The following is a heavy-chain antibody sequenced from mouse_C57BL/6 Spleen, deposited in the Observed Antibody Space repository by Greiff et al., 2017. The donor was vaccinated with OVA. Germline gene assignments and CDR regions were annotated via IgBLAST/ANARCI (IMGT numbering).Heavy chain of an antibody. J-gene: IGHJ1*03. CDR3: ARASNSRWYFDV. CDR1: GYSITSGYD. CDR2: ISYSGST. D-gene: IGHD4-1*01. Sequence: DVHLVESGPGMVKPSQSLSLTCTVTGYSITSGYDWHWIRHFPGNKLEWMGYISYSGSTNYNPSLKSRISITHDTSKNHFFLKLNSVTTEDTATYYCARASNSRWYFDVWGTGTTVTVSS. V-gene: IGHV3-1*01.